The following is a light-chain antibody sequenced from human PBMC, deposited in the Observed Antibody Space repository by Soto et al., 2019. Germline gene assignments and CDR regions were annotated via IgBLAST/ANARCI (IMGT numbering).Light chain of an antibody. Sequence: IVLTQSPATLSLSPGERATLSCRASQTVSRYLAWYQQKPGQAPRLLIYDASKRATGIPARFSGSGFGTDFTLTISSLEPEDFAVYYCQQYGSSGTFGQGTKVDI. CDR3: QQYGSSGT. J-gene: IGKJ1*01. CDR2: DAS. V-gene: IGKV3-11*01. CDR1: QTVSRY.